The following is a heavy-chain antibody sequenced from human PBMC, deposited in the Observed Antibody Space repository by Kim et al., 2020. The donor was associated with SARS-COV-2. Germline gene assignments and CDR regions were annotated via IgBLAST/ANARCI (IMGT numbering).Heavy chain of an antibody. CDR3: ARVVLHVGFSSSWYPYYYHGMDV. Sequence: GGSLRLSCAASGFTFSSFWMSWVRQAPGKGLEWVANIKQDGSGKYYADSVKGRFTISRDNAKNSLYLQMNSLRAEDTAVYYCARVVLHVGFSSSWYPYYYHGMDVGGQGTTVTVSS. CDR1: GFTFSSFW. D-gene: IGHD6-13*01. J-gene: IGHJ6*02. CDR2: IKQDGSGK. V-gene: IGHV3-7*03.